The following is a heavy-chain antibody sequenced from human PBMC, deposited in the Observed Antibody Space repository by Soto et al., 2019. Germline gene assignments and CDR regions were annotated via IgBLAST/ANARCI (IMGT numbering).Heavy chain of an antibody. CDR3: ARCPFYYYYMDV. CDR1: GFTFSSYW. CDR2: IKQDGSEK. Sequence: PGGSLRLSCASSGFTFSSYWMSLVRQAPGKGLEWVANIKQDGSEKYYVDSVKGRFTISRDNAKNSLYLQMNSLRAEDTAVYYCARCPFYYYYMDVWGKGTTVTVSS. V-gene: IGHV3-7*01. J-gene: IGHJ6*03.